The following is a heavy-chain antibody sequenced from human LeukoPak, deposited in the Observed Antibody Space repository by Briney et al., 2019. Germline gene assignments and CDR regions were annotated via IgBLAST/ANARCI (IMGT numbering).Heavy chain of an antibody. CDR2: IYSGGST. CDR3: TRRYFDY. V-gene: IGHV3-53*01. D-gene: IGHD1-14*01. J-gene: IGHJ4*02. CDR1: GFTVSNSY. Sequence: PGGSLRLSCAASGFTVSNSYMSWVRQAPGKGLEWVSVIYSGGSTDYADSVKGRFTISRDNSENTLYLQMNSLRAEDTAVYYCTRRYFDYWGQGTLVTVSS.